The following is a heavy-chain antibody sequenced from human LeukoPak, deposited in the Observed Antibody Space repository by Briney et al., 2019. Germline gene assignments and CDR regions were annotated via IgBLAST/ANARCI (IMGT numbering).Heavy chain of an antibody. CDR1: GGSFTAYY. J-gene: IGHJ4*02. V-gene: IGHV4-34*01. CDR3: ARGGTVAGYRSPPKSHFDS. Sequence: SETLSLTCGVYGGSFTAYYWTWIRQSPGKGLEWIGEISHSGSTDYNPSLGSRVTTSQDTSRNQFSLKVTSLTAADTAVYFCARGGTVAGYRSPPKSHFDSWGQGTLVTVSP. CDR2: ISHSGST. D-gene: IGHD6-19*01.